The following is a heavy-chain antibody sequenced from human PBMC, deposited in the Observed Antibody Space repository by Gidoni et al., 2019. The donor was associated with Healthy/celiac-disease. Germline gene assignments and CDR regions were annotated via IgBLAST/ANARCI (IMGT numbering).Heavy chain of an antibody. J-gene: IGHJ6*03. CDR2: IIPIFGTA. D-gene: IGHD2-2*01. Sequence: QVQLVQSGAEVKKPGSSVKVSCKASGGTFSSYAISWVRQAPGQGLEWMGGIIPIFGTANYAQKFQGRVTITADKSTNTAYMELSSLRSEDTAVYYCARFVCSSTSCYPYYYMDVWGKGTTVTVSS. CDR1: GGTFSSYA. CDR3: ARFVCSSTSCYPYYYMDV. V-gene: IGHV1-69*06.